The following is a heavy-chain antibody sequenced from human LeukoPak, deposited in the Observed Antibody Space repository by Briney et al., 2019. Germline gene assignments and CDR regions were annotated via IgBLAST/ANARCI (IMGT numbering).Heavy chain of an antibody. D-gene: IGHD5-12*01. Sequence: PSETLSLTCTVSGYSISSGYYWGWIRQPPGKGLEWIGSIYHSGSTYYNPSLKSRVTISVDTSKTQFSLKLTSVTPADTAVYYCARLGPGGHGEFDYWGQGTLVTVSS. V-gene: IGHV4-38-2*02. J-gene: IGHJ4*02. CDR1: GYSISSGYY. CDR2: IYHSGST. CDR3: ARLGPGGHGEFDY.